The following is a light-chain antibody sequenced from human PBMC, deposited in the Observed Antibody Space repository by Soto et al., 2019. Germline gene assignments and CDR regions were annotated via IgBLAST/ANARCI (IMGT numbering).Light chain of an antibody. J-gene: IGKJ2*01. CDR2: AAS. Sequence: AIRMTQSPSSFSASTGDRVTITCRASQGISSSLAWYQQKPGKAPKLLIYAASTLQSGVPSSFSAGGSGTDFTLTISRLQSEDFAIYYCQQYYSFPYTFGQGTQLEIK. CDR1: QGISSS. CDR3: QQYYSFPYT. V-gene: IGKV1-8*01.